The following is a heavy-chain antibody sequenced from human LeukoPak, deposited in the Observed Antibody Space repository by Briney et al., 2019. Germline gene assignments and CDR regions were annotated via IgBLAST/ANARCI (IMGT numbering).Heavy chain of an antibody. CDR3: ATGGYCSSTSCYGPRWFDP. CDR2: IYSSGST. D-gene: IGHD2-2*01. J-gene: IGHJ5*02. V-gene: IGHV4-4*07. CDR1: GGSVSNYY. Sequence: SETLSLTCTVSGGSVSNYYWSWIRQPAGKGLEWIGRIYSSGSTNYKPSLKSRVTISVDTSKNQFSLKLNSVTAADTAVYYCATGGYCSSTSCYGPRWFDPWGQGTLVTVSS.